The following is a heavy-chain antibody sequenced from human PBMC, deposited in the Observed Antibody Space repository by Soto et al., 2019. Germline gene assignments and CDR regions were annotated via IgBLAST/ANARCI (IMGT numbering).Heavy chain of an antibody. D-gene: IGHD3-22*01. V-gene: IGHV1-18*01. CDR3: ARVGYYDSSGREGWYFDL. CDR1: GYTFTSYG. CDR2: ISAYNGNT. Sequence: ASVKVSCKASGYTFTSYGISWVRQAPGQGLEWMGWISAYNGNTNYAQKLQGRVTMTTDTSTSTAYMELRSLRSDDTAVYYCARVGYYDSSGREGWYFDLWGRGTLVTVSS. J-gene: IGHJ2*01.